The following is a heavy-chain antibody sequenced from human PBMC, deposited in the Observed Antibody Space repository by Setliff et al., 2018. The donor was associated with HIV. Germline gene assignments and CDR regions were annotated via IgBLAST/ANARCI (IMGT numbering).Heavy chain of an antibody. D-gene: IGHD3-9*01. Sequence: SETLSLTCTVSGGSIRTGGYYWNWMRQRPGKGLEWIGYIHYSGNTYSNPARKSRLIISMDTSKNQFSLKLTSLTAADTAVYYCARGSGTFYDVSTFGPWGQGTLVTVSS. CDR2: IHYSGNT. CDR1: GGSIRTGGYY. V-gene: IGHV4-31*03. J-gene: IGHJ4*02. CDR3: ARGSGTFYDVSTFGP.